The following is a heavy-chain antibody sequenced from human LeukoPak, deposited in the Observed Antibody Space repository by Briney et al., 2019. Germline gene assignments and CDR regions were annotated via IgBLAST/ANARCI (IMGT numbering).Heavy chain of an antibody. CDR2: ISWNSGSI. CDR3: AKAITGYCSSTSCPYAFDI. J-gene: IGHJ3*02. V-gene: IGHV3-9*01. CDR1: GFTFDDYA. D-gene: IGHD2-2*01. Sequence: GRSLRLSYAASGFTFDDYAMHWVRQAPGKGLEWVSGISWNSGSIGYADSVKGRFTISRDNAKNSLYLQMNSLRAEDTALYYCAKAITGYCSSTSCPYAFDIWGQGTMVTVSS.